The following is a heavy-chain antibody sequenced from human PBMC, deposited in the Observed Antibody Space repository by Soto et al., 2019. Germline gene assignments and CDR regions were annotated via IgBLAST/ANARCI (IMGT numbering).Heavy chain of an antibody. Sequence: EVQLVESGGGSVQPGESLRLSCAASGFSFRDYDMHWVRQRKGNGLEWVSALGAARDPYYVGSVKGRFSVSRDNAQNSLFLQMNHLRVDDTAVYFCARAYLGRLPRRADYYYAMDVWGRGTTVTVSS. CDR1: GFSFRDYD. J-gene: IGHJ6*02. D-gene: IGHD1-26*01. CDR2: LGAARDP. V-gene: IGHV3-13*05. CDR3: ARAYLGRLPRRADYYYAMDV.